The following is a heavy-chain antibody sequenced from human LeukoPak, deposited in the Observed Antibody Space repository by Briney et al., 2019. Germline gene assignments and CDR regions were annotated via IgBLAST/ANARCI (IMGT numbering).Heavy chain of an antibody. V-gene: IGHV1-18*01. J-gene: IGHJ3*02. CDR3: ARESGSNYRDAFDI. D-gene: IGHD1-26*01. CDR2: ISAYNGNT. CDR1: GYTFTSYG. Sequence: GASVEVSCKASGYTFTSYGISWVRQAPGQGLEWMGWISAYNGNTNYAQKLQGRVTMTTDTSTSTAYMELRSLRSDDTAVYYCARESGSNYRDAFDIWGQGTMVTVSS.